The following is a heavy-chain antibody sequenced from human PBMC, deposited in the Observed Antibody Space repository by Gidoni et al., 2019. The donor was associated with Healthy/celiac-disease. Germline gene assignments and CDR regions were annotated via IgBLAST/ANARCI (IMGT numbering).Heavy chain of an antibody. CDR1: GGSFSGYY. D-gene: IGHD3-10*01. J-gene: IGHJ4*02. CDR3: ARGGRRGVQGVMNF. CDR2: INHSGST. Sequence: QVRLQQWGAGLLKPSETLSLTCAVYGGSFSGYYWSWIRQPPGKGLEWIGEINHSGSTNYNPSLKSRVTISVDTSKNQFSLKLTFVTAADTAVYYCARGGRRGVQGVMNFWGQGPLVTVSS. V-gene: IGHV4-34*01.